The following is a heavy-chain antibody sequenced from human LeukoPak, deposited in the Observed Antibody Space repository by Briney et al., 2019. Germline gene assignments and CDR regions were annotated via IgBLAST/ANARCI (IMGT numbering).Heavy chain of an antibody. J-gene: IGHJ2*01. CDR2: INWSGVST. Sequence: GGSLRLSCAASGFTFDDYAMSWVRQAPGKGLEWVSGINWSGVSTGYADSVKGRFTISRDNTKNSLFLQMNSLRAEDAAFYYCTKGKDTLNPYWYFDVWGRGTLVTVSS. D-gene: IGHD2-15*01. CDR1: GFTFDDYA. V-gene: IGHV3-20*04. CDR3: TKGKDTLNPYWYFDV.